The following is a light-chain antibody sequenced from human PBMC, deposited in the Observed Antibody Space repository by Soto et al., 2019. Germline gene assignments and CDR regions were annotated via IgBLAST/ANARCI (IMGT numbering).Light chain of an antibody. CDR2: DAS. CDR3: QQYDNLLIT. J-gene: IGKJ4*01. CDR1: QDISNY. Sequence: DIQMTQSPSSLSASVGDRVTITCQASQDISNYLNWYQQKPGKAPKLLIYDASNLETGVPSRFSGSGSGTDFTFTISRLQPEDIATYYCQQYDNLLITFGGGTKVEIK. V-gene: IGKV1-33*01.